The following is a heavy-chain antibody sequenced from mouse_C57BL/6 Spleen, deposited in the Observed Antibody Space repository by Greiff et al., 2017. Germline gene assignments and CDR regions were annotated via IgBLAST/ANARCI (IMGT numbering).Heavy chain of an antibody. D-gene: IGHD2-5*01. CDR1: GYAFSSSW. J-gene: IGHJ2*01. V-gene: IGHV1-82*01. CDR3: ARSRDYSNYDY. Sequence: QVQLQQSGPELVKPGASVKISCKASGYAFSSSWMNWVKQRPGKGLEWIGRIYPGDGDTNYNGKFKGKATLTADKSSSTAYMQLSSLTSEDSAVYFCARSRDYSNYDYWGQGTTLTVSS. CDR2: IYPGDGDT.